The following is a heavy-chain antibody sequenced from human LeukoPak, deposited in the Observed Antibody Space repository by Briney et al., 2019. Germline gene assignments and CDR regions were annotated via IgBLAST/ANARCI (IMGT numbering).Heavy chain of an antibody. CDR3: ARKRWELQWFDP. D-gene: IGHD1-26*01. J-gene: IGHJ5*02. CDR2: IYYSGST. V-gene: IGHV4-39*01. CDR1: GGSISSSSYY. Sequence: PSETLSLTCTVSGGSISSSSYYWGWIRQPPGKGLEWIGSIYYSGSTYYNPSLKSRVTISVDTSKNQFSLKLSSVTAADTAVYYCARKRWELQWFDPWGQGTLVTVSS.